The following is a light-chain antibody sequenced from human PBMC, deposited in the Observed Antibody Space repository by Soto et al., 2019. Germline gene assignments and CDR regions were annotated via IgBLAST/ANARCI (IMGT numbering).Light chain of an antibody. CDR1: HDVRSW. V-gene: IGKV1-12*02. CDR2: GAS. CDR3: HHANGEPWT. Sequence: DIQMTQSPSSVSASVGDRVTISCRASHDVRSWLAWYQQKPGKAPNLLIYGASTLQSGVPSRFSGSGSGTDFTLTISSLQTEDFATYYGHHANGEPWTFGQGTKVEIK. J-gene: IGKJ1*01.